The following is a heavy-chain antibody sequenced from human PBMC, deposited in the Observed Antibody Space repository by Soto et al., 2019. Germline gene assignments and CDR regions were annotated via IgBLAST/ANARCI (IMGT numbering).Heavy chain of an antibody. CDR1: GYTFTSYG. V-gene: IGHV1-18*01. CDR2: ISAYNGNT. D-gene: IGHD1-7*01. Sequence: GASVNVSCKASGYTFTSYGISWVRQAPGQGLEWMGWISAYNGNTNYAQKLQGRVTMTTDTSTSTAYMELRSLRSDDTAVYYCARDRLGTGTTFVGYYYGMDVWGQGTTVTVSS. CDR3: ARDRLGTGTTFVGYYYGMDV. J-gene: IGHJ6*02.